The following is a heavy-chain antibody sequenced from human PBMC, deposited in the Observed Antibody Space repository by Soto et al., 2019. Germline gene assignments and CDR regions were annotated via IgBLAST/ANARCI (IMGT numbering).Heavy chain of an antibody. J-gene: IGHJ6*02. V-gene: IGHV1-69*12. CDR2: IIPIFGTA. CDR3: ARVSGSGSYYIYYYYGMDV. Sequence: QVQLVQSGAEVKKPGSSVKVSCKASGGTFSSYAISWVRQAPGQGLEWMGGIIPIFGTANYAQKFQGRVTITADESTSTAYMELSSLRSEDTAVYYCARVSGSGSYYIYYYYGMDVWGQGTTVTVSS. D-gene: IGHD3-10*01. CDR1: GGTFSSYA.